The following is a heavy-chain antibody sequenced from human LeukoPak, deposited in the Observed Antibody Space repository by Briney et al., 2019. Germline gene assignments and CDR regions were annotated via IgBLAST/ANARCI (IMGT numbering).Heavy chain of an antibody. CDR1: GGSFSGYY. CDR2: INHSGST. CDR3: ARGEVMITFGGVIASYYFDY. V-gene: IGHV4-34*01. J-gene: IGHJ4*02. D-gene: IGHD3-16*02. Sequence: SETLSLTCAVYGGSFSGYYWSWIRQPPGTGLEWIGEINHSGSTNYNPSLKSRVTISVDTSKNQSSLKLSSVTAADTAVYYCARGEVMITFGGVIASYYFDYWGQGTLVTVSS.